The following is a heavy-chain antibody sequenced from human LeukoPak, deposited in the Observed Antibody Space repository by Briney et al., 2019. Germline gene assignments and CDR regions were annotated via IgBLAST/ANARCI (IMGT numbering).Heavy chain of an antibody. CDR3: ARGGSSSFDY. D-gene: IGHD6-6*01. CDR1: GGSISSSSYY. J-gene: IGHJ4*02. V-gene: IGHV4-39*07. CDR2: IYYSGST. Sequence: SETLSLTYTVSGGSISSSSYYWGWIRQPPGKGLEWIGSIYYSGSTYYNPSLKSRVTISVDTSKNQFSLKLSSVTAADTAVYYCARGGSSSFDYWGQGTLVTVSS.